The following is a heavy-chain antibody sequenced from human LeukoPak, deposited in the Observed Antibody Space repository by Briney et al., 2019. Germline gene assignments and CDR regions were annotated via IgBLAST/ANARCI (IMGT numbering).Heavy chain of an antibody. Sequence: GGSLRLSCAASGSTLSSIYMSWVRQAPGEGLEWVSAISGSGGSTYYADSVKGRFTISRDNSKNTLYLQMNSLRAEDTAVYYCAKDGGLRFLEWLLVNFDYWGQGTLVTVSS. CDR1: GSTLSSIY. CDR3: AKDGGLRFLEWLLVNFDY. V-gene: IGHV3-23*01. D-gene: IGHD3-3*01. CDR2: ISGSGGST. J-gene: IGHJ4*02.